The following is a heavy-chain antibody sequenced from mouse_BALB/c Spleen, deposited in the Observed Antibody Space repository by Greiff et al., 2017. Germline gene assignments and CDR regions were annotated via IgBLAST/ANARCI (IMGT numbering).Heavy chain of an antibody. Sequence: VQLQESGPELVKPGASVKISCKASGYAFSSSWMNWVKQRPGQGLEWIGRIYPGDGDTNYNGKFKGKAILTVDKSSSTAYMELRSLTSEDSAVYYCARIDYGSSYWYFDVWGAGTTVTVSS. CDR1: GYAFSSSW. CDR3: ARIDYGSSYWYFDV. CDR2: IYPGDGDT. V-gene: IGHV1-82*01. D-gene: IGHD1-1*01. J-gene: IGHJ1*01.